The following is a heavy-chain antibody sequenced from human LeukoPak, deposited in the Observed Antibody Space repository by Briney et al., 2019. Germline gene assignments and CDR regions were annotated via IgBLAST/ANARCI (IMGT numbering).Heavy chain of an antibody. CDR2: MNPNSGNT. V-gene: IGHV1-8*01. J-gene: IGHJ6*02. CDR1: GYTFTSYD. D-gene: IGHD2-2*01. CDR3: ARGDFVVVPAATRTYYYGMDV. Sequence: GASVKVSCKASGYTFTSYDINWVRQATGQGLEWMGWMNPNSGNTGYAQKFQGRVTMTRNTSISTAYMELSSLRSEDTAVYYCARGDFVVVPAATRTYYYGMDVWGQGTTVTVSS.